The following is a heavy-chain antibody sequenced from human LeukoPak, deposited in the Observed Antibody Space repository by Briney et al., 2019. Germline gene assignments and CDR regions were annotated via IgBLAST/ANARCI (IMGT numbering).Heavy chain of an antibody. J-gene: IGHJ4*02. D-gene: IGHD2-15*01. V-gene: IGHV4-39*02. Sequence: SETLSLTYTVWVGSISSSNEYWASIRQTPGKGLEWIRSIYYSGSTYYNPSLKSRVTISVDTSKNQFSLKLSSVTAADTAVYYCARDSLQYAIPLCRGGSCTTQGDYWGQGTLVTVSS. CDR1: VGSISSSNEY. CDR2: IYYSGST. CDR3: ARDSLQYAIPLCRGGSCTTQGDY.